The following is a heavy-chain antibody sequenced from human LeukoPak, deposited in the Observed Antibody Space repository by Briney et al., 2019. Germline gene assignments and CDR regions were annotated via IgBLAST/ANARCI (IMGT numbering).Heavy chain of an antibody. CDR3: ARRGGGRDYYYMDV. CDR2: IYPGDSDT. Sequence: GESLKISCKGSGYGFTNYWIAWVRQMPGKGLECMGIIYPGDSDTRYSPSFQGQVTISADKSISTVYLQWSNLKASDTATYYCARRGGGRDYYYMDVWGKGTTVTVSS. D-gene: IGHD3-16*01. J-gene: IGHJ6*03. V-gene: IGHV5-51*01. CDR1: GYGFTNYW.